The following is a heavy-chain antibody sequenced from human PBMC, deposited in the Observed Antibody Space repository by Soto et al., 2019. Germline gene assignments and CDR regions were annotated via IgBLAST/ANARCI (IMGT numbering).Heavy chain of an antibody. J-gene: IGHJ6*02. D-gene: IGHD3-22*01. CDR1: GFTFSNFA. CDR2: ISGSGGSI. Sequence: EVQLLESGGGLVQPGGSLRLSCAGSGFTFSNFAMSWVRKSPGEGLEWVSSISGSGGSIYYADSVKGRFTIPRDNSNNTLYLQMNSLRDEDTAVYYCPKNQGDDRTPMGYGMDVWGQGTTVTVSS. CDR3: PKNQGDDRTPMGYGMDV. V-gene: IGHV3-23*01.